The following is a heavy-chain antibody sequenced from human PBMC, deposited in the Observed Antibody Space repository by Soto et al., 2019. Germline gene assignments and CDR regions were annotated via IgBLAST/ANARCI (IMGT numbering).Heavy chain of an antibody. V-gene: IGHV1-69*12. CDR2: IIPIFGTA. CDR1: GGTFSSYA. D-gene: IGHD1-26*01. J-gene: IGHJ4*02. CDR3: ARDGPLESGWELRS. Sequence: QLQLVQSGAAVKKPGSSVKISCKASGGTFSSYAISWVRQAPGQGLEWMGGIIPIFGTANYAQKFQGRVTITADESTSTAYMELSSLSSEDTAVYYCARDGPLESGWELRSWGQGTLVTVSS.